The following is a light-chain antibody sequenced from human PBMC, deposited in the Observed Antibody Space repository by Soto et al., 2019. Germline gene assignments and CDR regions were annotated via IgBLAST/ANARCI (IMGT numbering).Light chain of an antibody. Sequence: EIVLTQSPGTLSLSPGERATLSCRASQSVSSSYLAWYQQKPGQAPRLLIYGASSRATGVPDRFSGGGSGTDFTLTISRLEPEDFAVYYCQQYGPSPPYTFGQGTKLEIK. V-gene: IGKV3-20*01. J-gene: IGKJ2*01. CDR1: QSVSSSY. CDR2: GAS. CDR3: QQYGPSPPYT.